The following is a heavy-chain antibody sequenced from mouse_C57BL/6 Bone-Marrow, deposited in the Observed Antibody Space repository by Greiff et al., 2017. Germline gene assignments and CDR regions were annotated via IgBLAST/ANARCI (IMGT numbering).Heavy chain of an antibody. J-gene: IGHJ4*01. CDR2: IHPSDSGT. CDR1: GYTFTSYW. CDR3: AIRYTAGGWYYIDY. D-gene: IGHD1-1*01. V-gene: IGHV1-74*01. Sequence: QVQLQQPGAELVKPGASVKVSCKASGYTFTSYWMHWVKQRPGQGLEWIGSIHPSDSGTIYNQKFKGKATLTVDKSSSTAYMQLSSLTSADSAVYDSAIRYTAGGWYYIDYWGQGTSVTVSS.